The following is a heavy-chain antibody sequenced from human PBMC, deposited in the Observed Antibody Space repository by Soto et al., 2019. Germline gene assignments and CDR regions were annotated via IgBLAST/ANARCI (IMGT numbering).Heavy chain of an antibody. CDR1: GFTFSSYD. CDR3: VRRVSGNYDY. V-gene: IGHV3-64*01. Sequence: EVQLAESGGGMVQPGGSLRLSCVASGFTFSSYDMYWVRQAPGKGLEYVSSISSNGGTTYYGNSVKGRFTISRDNSKNTLHLQMGSLRAEDMAVYYCVRRVSGNYDYWGQGTLVTVSS. D-gene: IGHD1-7*01. CDR2: ISSNGGTT. J-gene: IGHJ4*02.